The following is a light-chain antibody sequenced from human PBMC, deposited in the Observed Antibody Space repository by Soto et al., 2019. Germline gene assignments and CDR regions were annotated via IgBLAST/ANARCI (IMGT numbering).Light chain of an antibody. Sequence: EIVLTQSPATLSLSPGERATLSCRASQSVIGYLAWYQQKPGQAPRLLIYGASSRATGIPDRFSGSGSGTDFTLTISRLEPEDSAVYYCQQFDDSVTFGQGTRLEIK. J-gene: IGKJ5*01. V-gene: IGKV3-11*01. CDR1: QSVIGY. CDR2: GAS. CDR3: QQFDDSVT.